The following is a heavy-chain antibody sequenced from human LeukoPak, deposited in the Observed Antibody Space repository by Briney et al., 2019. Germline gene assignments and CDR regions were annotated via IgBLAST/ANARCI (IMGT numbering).Heavy chain of an antibody. CDR2: ISGSGGST. CDR1: GFTFSSYA. CDR3: AKDLAYYGSSGPEY. D-gene: IGHD3-22*01. V-gene: IGHV3-23*01. J-gene: IGHJ4*02. Sequence: PGGSLRLSCAASGFTFSSYAMSWVRQAPGKGLAGVSAISGSGGSTYYADSVQGRFTISRDNSKNTLYLQMNSLRAEDPAGFYCAKDLAYYGSSGPEYWGQGTLVTVSS.